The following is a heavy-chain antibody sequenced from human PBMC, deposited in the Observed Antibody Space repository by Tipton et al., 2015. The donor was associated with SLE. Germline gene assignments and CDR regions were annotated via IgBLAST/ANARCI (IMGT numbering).Heavy chain of an antibody. CDR3: ARGGGLVLADI. CDR1: GGSFSGYY. D-gene: IGHD3-10*01. J-gene: IGHJ3*02. CDR2: INHSGST. Sequence: LRLSCAVYGGSFSGYYWSWIRQPPGKGLEWIGEINHSGSTNYNPSLKSRVTISVDTSKNQFSLKLSSVTAADTAVYYCARGGGLVLADIWGQGTMVTVSS. V-gene: IGHV4-34*01.